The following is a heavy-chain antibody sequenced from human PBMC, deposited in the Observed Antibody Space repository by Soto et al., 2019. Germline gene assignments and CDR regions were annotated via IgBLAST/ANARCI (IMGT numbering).Heavy chain of an antibody. V-gene: IGHV4-39*01. CDR2: IYYSGRT. J-gene: IGHJ4*02. CDR1: GESISSSSTT. CDR3: ARQRTTVVTQAYFDH. D-gene: IGHD2-21*02. Sequence: SETLSLPDIVPGESISSSSTTGAWTRQPPGKGLEWIGSIYYSGRTYYNPSFKSRVTISIDTSKNQFSLKLSSVTATDTAVYYCARQRTTVVTQAYFDHWGQGALVTVSS.